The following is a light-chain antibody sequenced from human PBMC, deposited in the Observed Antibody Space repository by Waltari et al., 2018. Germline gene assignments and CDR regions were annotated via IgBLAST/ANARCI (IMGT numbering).Light chain of an antibody. CDR2: STN. J-gene: IGLJ3*02. Sequence: QTVVTQEPSLTVSPGGTVTLTCASSAWAVTSGHPANWLQQRPGQPPSLLIFSTNDKHPSTPARFSGSLLGAKAALTLSEVQSEDEADYYCLLFFDNSRVFGGGTKLTVL. CDR1: AWAVTSGHP. V-gene: IGLV7-43*01. CDR3: LLFFDNSRV.